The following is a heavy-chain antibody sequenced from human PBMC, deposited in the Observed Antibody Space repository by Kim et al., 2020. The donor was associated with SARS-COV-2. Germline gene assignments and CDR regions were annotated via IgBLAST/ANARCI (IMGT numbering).Heavy chain of an antibody. D-gene: IGHD2-8*01. J-gene: IGHJ5*01. CDR1: GFTFSVYA. Sequence: GGSLRLSCTTSGFTFSVYAMSWVRQAPGKGLEWVSCINGRGATIYYADSVKGRFSISRDDSKNFLNLQMSALRADDTAVYYCPKVGCACMLVCWFDA. CDR3: PKVGCACMLVCWFDA. V-gene: IGHV3-23*01. CDR2: INGRGATI.